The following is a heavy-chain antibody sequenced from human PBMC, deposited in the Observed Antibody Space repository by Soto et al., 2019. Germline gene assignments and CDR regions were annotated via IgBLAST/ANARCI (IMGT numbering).Heavy chain of an antibody. CDR3: AKTKDAAAKKKIDY. CDR1: GFTFSSYS. D-gene: IGHD5-18*01. J-gene: IGHJ4*02. Sequence: PGGSLRLSCAASGFTFSSYSMNWVRQAPGKGLEWVSYISSSSSTIYYADSVKGRFTISRDNSKNTLYLQMNSLRAEDTAIYYSAKTKDAAAKKKIDYWGQGTLVTVSS. CDR2: ISSSSSTI. V-gene: IGHV3-48*01.